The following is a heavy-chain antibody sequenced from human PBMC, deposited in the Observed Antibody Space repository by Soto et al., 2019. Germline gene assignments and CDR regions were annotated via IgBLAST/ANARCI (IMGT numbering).Heavy chain of an antibody. CDR3: ARDGSTIFGVTREYYYGMDV. CDR1: GFTFSSYS. Sequence: GGSLRLSCAASGFTFSSYSMNWVRQAPGKGLEWVSSISSSSSYIYYADSVKGRFTISRDNAKNSLYLQMNSLRAEDTAVYYCARDGSTIFGVTREYYYGMDVWGQGTTVTVSS. D-gene: IGHD3-3*01. V-gene: IGHV3-21*01. J-gene: IGHJ6*02. CDR2: ISSSSSYI.